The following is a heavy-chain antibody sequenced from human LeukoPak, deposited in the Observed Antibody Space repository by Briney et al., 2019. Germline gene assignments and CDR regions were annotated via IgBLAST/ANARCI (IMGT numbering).Heavy chain of an antibody. CDR2: IYYSGST. D-gene: IGHD6-19*01. V-gene: IGHV4-59*01. CDR3: ARVPNSSGWRSYNWFDP. J-gene: IGHJ5*02. CDR1: GGTISSYY. Sequence: PSETLSLTCTVSGGTISSYYWSWLRQPPGKGLEWIGYIYYSGSTNYNPSLKSRVTISVDTSKNQFSLKLSSVTTADTAVYYCARVPNSSGWRSYNWFDPWGQGTLVTVSS.